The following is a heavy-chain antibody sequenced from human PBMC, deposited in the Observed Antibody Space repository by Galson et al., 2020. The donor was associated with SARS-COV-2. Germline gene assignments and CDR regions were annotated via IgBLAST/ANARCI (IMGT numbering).Heavy chain of an antibody. CDR3: AKSIAARPFWFDP. CDR1: EGTFSSYA. D-gene: IGHD6-6*01. CDR2: IIPIFGTA. Sequence: SVKVSCKASEGTFSSYAISWVRQAPGQGLEWMGGIIPIFGTANYAQKFQGRVTITADESTSTAYMELSSLRSEDTAVYYCAKSIAARPFWFDPWGQGTLVTVSS. J-gene: IGHJ5*02. V-gene: IGHV1-69*13.